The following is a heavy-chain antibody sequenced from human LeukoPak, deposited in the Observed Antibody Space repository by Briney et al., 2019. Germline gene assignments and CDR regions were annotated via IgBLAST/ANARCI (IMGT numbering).Heavy chain of an antibody. V-gene: IGHV1-8*02. CDR3: ARDHYYGSGSYKAGDY. Sequence: ASVKVSCKASGYTFTSYDINWVRQATGQGLEWMGWMNPNSGNTGYAQKFQGRVTMTRDMSTSTVYMELSSLRSEDTAVYYCARDHYYGSGSYKAGDYWGQGTLVTVSS. CDR2: MNPNSGNT. CDR1: GYTFTSYD. D-gene: IGHD3-10*01. J-gene: IGHJ4*02.